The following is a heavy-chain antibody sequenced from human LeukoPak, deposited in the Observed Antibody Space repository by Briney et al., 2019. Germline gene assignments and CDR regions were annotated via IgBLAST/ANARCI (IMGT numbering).Heavy chain of an antibody. CDR2: IVVGSGNT. D-gene: IGHD5-18*01. CDR3: AAEARWIQQHYYGMDV. J-gene: IGHJ6*02. V-gene: IGHV1-58*02. Sequence: SVKVSCKASGFTFTSSAMQWVRQARGQRLEWIGWIVVGSGNTNYAQKFQERVTITRDMSTSTAYMGLSSLRSEDTAVYYCAAEARWIQQHYYGMDVWGQGTTVTVSS. CDR1: GFTFTSSA.